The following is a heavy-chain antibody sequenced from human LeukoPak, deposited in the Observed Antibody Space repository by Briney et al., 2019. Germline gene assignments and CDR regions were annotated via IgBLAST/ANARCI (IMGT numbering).Heavy chain of an antibody. V-gene: IGHV3-53*01. J-gene: IGHJ4*02. CDR1: AFSVSTNY. D-gene: IGHD6-19*01. CDR2: IYSSGET. CDR3: AKESSGWFNY. Sequence: GGSLRLSCAASAFSVSTNYMSWVRQAPGKGLEWVSVIYSSGETYYADSVKGRFTISRDNSKNTLYLQMNSLRAEDTAVYYCAKESSGWFNYWGQGTLVTVSS.